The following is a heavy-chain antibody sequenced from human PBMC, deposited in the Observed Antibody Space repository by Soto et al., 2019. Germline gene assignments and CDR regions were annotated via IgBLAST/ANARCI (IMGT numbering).Heavy chain of an antibody. CDR3: ARLGRVVPSASPKHYYYYCMDG. D-gene: IGHD2-2*01. Sequence: SLHLTCAISWGPLSSNYCSWLRQPPGKGQKWTGYIYYSGSTNCNPSLKSRVTTSVDTSKNQFSLKLSSVTAADTAVYYCARLGRVVPSASPKHYYYYCMDGWGKRTRIAVS. V-gene: IGHV4-59*08. CDR2: IYYSGST. CDR1: WGPLSSNY. J-gene: IGHJ6*03.